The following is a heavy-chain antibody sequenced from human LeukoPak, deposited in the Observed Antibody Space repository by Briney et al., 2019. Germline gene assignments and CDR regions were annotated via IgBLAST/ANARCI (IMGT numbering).Heavy chain of an antibody. V-gene: IGHV4-34*01. CDR3: ARGARVYYGSGSYYYYFDY. CDR2: INHSGST. CDR1: GGSFSGYY. J-gene: IGHJ4*02. Sequence: SETLSLTCAVYGGSFSGYYWSWIRQPPGKGLEWIGEINHSGSTNYNPSLKSRVTISVDTSKNQFSLKLSSVTAADTAVYYCARGARVYYGSGSYYYYFDYWGQGTLVTVSS. D-gene: IGHD3-10*01.